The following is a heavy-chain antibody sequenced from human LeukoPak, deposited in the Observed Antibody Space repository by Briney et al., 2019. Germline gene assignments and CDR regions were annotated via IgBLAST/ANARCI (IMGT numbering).Heavy chain of an antibody. CDR1: GFTFSSYW. Sequence: GGSLRLSCAASGFTFSSYWMHWVRQAPGKGLVWVSRINTDGSSTSYADSVKGRFTISRDNAKNTLYLQMNSLRAEDTAVFHCVRGAYYFYGMDVWGQGTTVTASS. J-gene: IGHJ6*02. D-gene: IGHD2/OR15-2a*01. V-gene: IGHV3-74*01. CDR3: VRGAYYFYGMDV. CDR2: INTDGSST.